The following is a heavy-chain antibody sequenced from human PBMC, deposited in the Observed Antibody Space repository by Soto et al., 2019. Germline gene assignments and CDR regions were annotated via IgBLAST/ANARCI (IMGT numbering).Heavy chain of an antibody. V-gene: IGHV3-48*01. D-gene: IGHD1-1*01. Sequence: GGSLRLSCAASGFTFSSYSMNWVRQAPGKGLEWVSYISSSSSTIYYADSVKGRFTISRDNAKNSLYLQMNSLRAEDTAVYYCARDPEQALYYFHYWGQGTLVTVSS. CDR2: ISSSSSTI. CDR1: GFTFSSYS. J-gene: IGHJ4*02. CDR3: ARDPEQALYYFHY.